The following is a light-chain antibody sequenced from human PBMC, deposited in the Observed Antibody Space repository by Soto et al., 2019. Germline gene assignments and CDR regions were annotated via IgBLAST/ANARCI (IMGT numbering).Light chain of an antibody. CDR2: GAT. CDR1: QSVSSNY. CDR3: QQYSSMWT. J-gene: IGKJ1*01. V-gene: IGKV3-20*01. Sequence: EIVLTQSPGTLSLSPGERATLSCRASQSVSSNYLAWYQQRPGQAPRILIYGATPRASGVPDRFSGSESGTDFTLTITRLKTEDSAVYYCQQYSSMWTFGQGTKLEIK.